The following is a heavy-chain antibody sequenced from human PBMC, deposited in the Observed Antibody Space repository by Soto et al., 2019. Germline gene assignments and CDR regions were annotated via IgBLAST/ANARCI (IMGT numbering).Heavy chain of an antibody. CDR1: GGTFSSYA. V-gene: IGHV1-69*12. CDR2: IIPIFGTA. CDR3: ASAQIRLRGPWYFDL. Sequence: QVQLVQSGAEVKKPGSSVKVSCKASGGTFSSYAISWVRQAPGQGLEWMGGIIPIFGTANYAQKFQGRVTIPADESTSTAYREPRSLRSEDTAVYYCASAQIRLRGPWYFDLWGRGTLVTVSS. J-gene: IGHJ2*01. D-gene: IGHD5-12*01.